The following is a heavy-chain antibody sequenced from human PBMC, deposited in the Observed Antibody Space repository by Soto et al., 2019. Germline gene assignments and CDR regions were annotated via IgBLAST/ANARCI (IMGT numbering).Heavy chain of an antibody. CDR2: IYSADNT. CDR1: GFTVSSNY. V-gene: IGHV3-53*01. D-gene: IGHD3-10*01. J-gene: IGHJ6*02. Sequence: GGSLRLSCEASGFTVSSNYMSWVRQAPGKGLEWVSLIYSADNTYYADSVKGRFTISRDNSKNTLYLQMNSLRGEDTAVYYCASALMVRGLIRGYYSYGMDVWGQGTTVTVSS. CDR3: ASALMVRGLIRGYYSYGMDV.